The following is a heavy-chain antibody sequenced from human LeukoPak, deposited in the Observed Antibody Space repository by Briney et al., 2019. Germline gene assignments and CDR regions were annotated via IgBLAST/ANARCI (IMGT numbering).Heavy chain of an antibody. Sequence: SETPSLTCIVSGGSISSYYWSWIRQPPGKGLEWIGYIYYSGSTNYNPSLKSRVTISVDTSKNQFSLKLSSVTAADTAVYYCASSVLLWFGESPGGHFDYWGQGTLVIVSS. CDR1: GGSISSYY. CDR2: IYYSGST. D-gene: IGHD3-10*01. V-gene: IGHV4-59*08. CDR3: ASSVLLWFGESPGGHFDY. J-gene: IGHJ4*02.